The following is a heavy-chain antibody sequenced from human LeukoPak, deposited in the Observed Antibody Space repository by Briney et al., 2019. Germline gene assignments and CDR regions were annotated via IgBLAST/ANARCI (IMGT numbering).Heavy chain of an antibody. V-gene: IGHV3-30*04. CDR2: ISYDGNNK. Sequence: GGSLRLSCAASRFTFSNYAMHWVRQAPGKGLEWVAVISYDGNNKYYADSVKGRFTISRDNSKNTLYLEMNSLRAEDTAVYYCAREYSYGFDHWGRGTLVTVSS. CDR1: RFTFSNYA. D-gene: IGHD5-18*01. CDR3: AREYSYGFDH. J-gene: IGHJ4*02.